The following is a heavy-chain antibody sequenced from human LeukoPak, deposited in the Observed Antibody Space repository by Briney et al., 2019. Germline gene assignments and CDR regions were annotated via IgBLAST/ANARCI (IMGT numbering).Heavy chain of an antibody. CDR2: INHSGST. D-gene: IGHD2-2*01. J-gene: IGHJ4*02. CDR1: GGSFSGYY. Sequence: SSETLSLTCAVYGGSFSGYYWSWIRQPPGKGLEWIGEINHSGSTNYNPSLKSRVTISVDTSKNQFSLKLSSVTAADTAVYYCARLSSASFPFDYWGQGTLVTVSS. V-gene: IGHV4-34*01. CDR3: ARLSSASFPFDY.